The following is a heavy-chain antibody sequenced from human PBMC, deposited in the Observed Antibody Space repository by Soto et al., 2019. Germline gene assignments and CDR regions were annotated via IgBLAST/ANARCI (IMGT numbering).Heavy chain of an antibody. V-gene: IGHV1-2*02. Sequence: ASVKVSCKASGYTFTGYYVHWVRQAPGQGLEWMGWINPNSGDTYLAQRFQGRVTMNRDTSIGTAYMELRGLTSDDTAEYYCAKGGAIVAAGTRVYLYNAMDVWGQGTTVTVS. J-gene: IGHJ6*02. CDR3: AKGGAIVAAGTRVYLYNAMDV. CDR1: GYTFTGYY. D-gene: IGHD1-26*01. CDR2: INPNSGDT.